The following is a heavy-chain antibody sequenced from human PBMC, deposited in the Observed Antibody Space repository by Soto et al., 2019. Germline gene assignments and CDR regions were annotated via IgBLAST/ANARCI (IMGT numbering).Heavy chain of an antibody. J-gene: IGHJ6*03. CDR1: GYTFTSYD. CDR2: MNPNSGNT. CDR3: ARGPFAAAGPLRYYMDV. D-gene: IGHD6-13*01. Sequence: ASVKVSCKASGYTFTSYDINWVRQATGQGLEWMGWMNPNSGNTGYAQKFQGRVTMTRNTSISTAYMELSSLRSEDTAVYYCARGPFAAAGPLRYYMDVWGKGTTVTVSS. V-gene: IGHV1-8*01.